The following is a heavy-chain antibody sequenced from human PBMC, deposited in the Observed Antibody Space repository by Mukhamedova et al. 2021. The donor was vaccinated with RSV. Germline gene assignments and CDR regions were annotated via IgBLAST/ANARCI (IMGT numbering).Heavy chain of an antibody. J-gene: IGHJ4*02. V-gene: IGHV3-23*03. CDR3: ARDWSGYYPS. CDR2: IYSGGSTP. D-gene: IGHD3-3*01. Sequence: GFMFTMSAMTWVRQAPGKGLELVSVIYSGGSTPYYADFVKGRFTISRDNSKNTVHLQMTSLRVEDTAVYFCARDWSGYYPSWGQG. CDR1: GFMFTMSA.